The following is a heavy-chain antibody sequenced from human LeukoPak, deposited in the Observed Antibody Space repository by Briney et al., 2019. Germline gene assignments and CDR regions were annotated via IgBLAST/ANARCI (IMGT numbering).Heavy chain of an antibody. J-gene: IGHJ6*03. D-gene: IGHD1/OR15-1a*01. V-gene: IGHV3-30*02. CDR3: AGRTEVQDYYMDV. CDR2: IRYDGSNT. Sequence: QAGGSLRLSCAASGFTFSSYGMHWVRQAPGKGLEWVAFIRYDGSNTYSADSVKGRFTISRGNSKNTLYLQMNSLRAEDTAVYYCAGRTEVQDYYMDVWGKGTTVAIFS. CDR1: GFTFSSYG.